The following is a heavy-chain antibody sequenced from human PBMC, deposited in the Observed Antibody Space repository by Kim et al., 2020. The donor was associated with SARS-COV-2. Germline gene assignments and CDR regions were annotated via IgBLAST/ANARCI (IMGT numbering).Heavy chain of an antibody. CDR3: GRLWHSSSWHLDY. Sequence: YAASVKGRFTITRDDSKNSLYRQMNSLKTEDTAVYYCGRLWHSSSWHLDYWGQGTLVTVSS. V-gene: IGHV3-72*01. D-gene: IGHD6-13*01. J-gene: IGHJ4*02.